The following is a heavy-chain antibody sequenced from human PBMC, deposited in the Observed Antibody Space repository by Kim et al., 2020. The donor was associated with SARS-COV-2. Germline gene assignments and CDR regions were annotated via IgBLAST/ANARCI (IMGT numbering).Heavy chain of an antibody. CDR2: ISYDGSNK. D-gene: IGHD6-6*01. CDR1: GFTFSSYG. J-gene: IGHJ4*02. V-gene: IGHV3-30*18. Sequence: GGSLRLSCAASGFTFSSYGMHWVRQAPGKGLEWVAVISYDGSNKYYADSVKGRFTISRDNSKNTLYLQMNSLRAEDTAVYYCAKDLGYSSSSGGYWGQGTLVTVSS. CDR3: AKDLGYSSSSGGY.